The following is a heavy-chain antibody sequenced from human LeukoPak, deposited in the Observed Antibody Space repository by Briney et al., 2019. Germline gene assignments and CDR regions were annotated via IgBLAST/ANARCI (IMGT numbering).Heavy chain of an antibody. J-gene: IGHJ4*02. V-gene: IGHV3-74*01. CDR1: GFTFSSYW. CDR2: INSDGSST. CDR3: ARGAATRVEGGDY. Sequence: GGSLRLSCAASGFTFSSYWMHWVRQAPGKGLVWVSRINSDGSSTNYADSVKGRFTISRDNAKNTLYLQMNSLRAEDTALYYCARGAATRVEGGDYWGQGTLVTVSS. D-gene: IGHD2-15*01.